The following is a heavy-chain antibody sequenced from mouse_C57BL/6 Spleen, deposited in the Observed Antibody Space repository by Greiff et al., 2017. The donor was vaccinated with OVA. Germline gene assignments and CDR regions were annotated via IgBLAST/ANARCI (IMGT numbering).Heavy chain of an antibody. J-gene: IGHJ2*01. CDR1: GFTFSDYY. D-gene: IGHD3-3*01. CDR3: ARAGGDDYFDY. Sequence: EVMLVESEGGLVQPGSSMKLSCTASGFTFSDYYMAWVRQVPEKGLEWVANINYDGSSTYYLDSLKSRFIISRDNAKNILYLQMSSLKSEDTATYYCARAGGDDYFDYWGQGTTLTVSS. CDR2: INYDGSST. V-gene: IGHV5-16*01.